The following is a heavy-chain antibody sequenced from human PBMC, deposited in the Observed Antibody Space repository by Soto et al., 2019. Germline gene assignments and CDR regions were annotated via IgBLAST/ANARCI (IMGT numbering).Heavy chain of an antibody. Sequence: SETLSLTCTVSGGSISSGDYYWSWIRQPPGKGLEWIGYIYYSGSTYYNPSLKSRVTISVDTSKNQFSLKLSSVTAADTAVYYCARGPLSWIARSFDYWGQGTLVTVSS. CDR2: IYYSGST. D-gene: IGHD5-12*01. J-gene: IGHJ4*02. CDR1: GGSISSGDYY. V-gene: IGHV4-30-4*01. CDR3: ARGPLSWIARSFDY.